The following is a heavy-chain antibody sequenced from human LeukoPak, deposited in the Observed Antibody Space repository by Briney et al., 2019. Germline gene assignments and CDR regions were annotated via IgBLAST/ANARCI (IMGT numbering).Heavy chain of an antibody. CDR1: GYSFTSYW. Sequence: GESLKISCKGSGYSFTSYWIGWVRQMPGKGLEWMGIIYPGDSDTRYSPSFQGQVTISADKSISTAYLQWRSLKASDTAMVEVARNDLWTTSCLYPCGQRGLATVSS. CDR3: ARNDLWTTSCLYP. V-gene: IGHV5-51*01. J-gene: IGHJ5*02. D-gene: IGHD2/OR15-2a*01. CDR2: IYPGDSDT.